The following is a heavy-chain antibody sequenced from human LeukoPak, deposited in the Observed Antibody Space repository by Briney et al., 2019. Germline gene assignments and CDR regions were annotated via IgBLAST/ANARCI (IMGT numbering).Heavy chain of an antibody. J-gene: IGHJ4*02. D-gene: IGHD1-26*01. CDR2: MNPKSGYT. V-gene: IGHV1-8*01. CDR3: ARVTGSIDY. CDR1: GYTFTNYD. Sequence: ASVKVSCKASGYTFTNYDINWVRQATGQGLEWMGWMNPKSGYTGYAQKFQGRVTMTRDTSISTAYMELGSLRSEDTAVYYCARVTGSIDYWGQGTLVTVPS.